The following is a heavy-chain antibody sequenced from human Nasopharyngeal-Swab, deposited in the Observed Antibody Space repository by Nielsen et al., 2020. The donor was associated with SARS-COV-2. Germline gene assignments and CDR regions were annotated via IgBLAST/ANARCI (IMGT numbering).Heavy chain of an antibody. CDR3: ARASAGNYDFWSGPTFDY. V-gene: IGHV3-21*01. J-gene: IGHJ4*02. CDR2: ISSSSSYI. D-gene: IGHD3-3*01. Sequence: WIRQPPGKGLEWVSSISSSSSYIYYADSVKGRFTISRDNAKNSLYLQMNSLRAEGTAVYYCARASAGNYDFWSGPTFDYWGQGTLVTVSS.